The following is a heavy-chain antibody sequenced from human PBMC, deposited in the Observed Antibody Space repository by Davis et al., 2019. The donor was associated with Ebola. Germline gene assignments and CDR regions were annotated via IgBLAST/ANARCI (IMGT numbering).Heavy chain of an antibody. CDR2: ISYDGSNK. V-gene: IGHV3-30*18. CDR3: AKIGRGD. CDR1: GFSFSSSG. Sequence: GESLKISCTASGFSFSSSGINWVRQAPGKGLEWVAVISYDGSNKYYADSVKGRFTISRDNSKNTLYLQMNSLRAEDTAVYYCAKIGRGDWGQGTLVTVSS. J-gene: IGHJ4*02.